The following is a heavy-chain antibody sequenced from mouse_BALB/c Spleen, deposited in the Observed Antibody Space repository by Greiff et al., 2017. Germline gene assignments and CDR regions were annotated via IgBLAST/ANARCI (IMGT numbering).Heavy chain of an antibody. CDR2: IYPGDGDT. J-gene: IGHJ4*01. CDR1: GYAFSSSW. D-gene: IGHD1-1*02. V-gene: IGHV1-82*01. Sequence: QVQLQQSGPELVKPGASVKISCKASGYAFSSSWMNWVKQRPGQGLEWIGRIYPGDGDTNYNGKFKGKATLTADKSSSTAYMQLSSLTSVDSAVYFCARWGGYEAMDYWGQGTSVTVSS. CDR3: ARWGGYEAMDY.